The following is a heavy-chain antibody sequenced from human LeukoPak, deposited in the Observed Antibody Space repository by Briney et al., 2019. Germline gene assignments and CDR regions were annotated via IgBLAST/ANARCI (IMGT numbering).Heavy chain of an antibody. CDR2: ISSSSRFI. Sequence: GGSLRLSCAASGISFSNYSMNWVRQAPGKGLEWVSLISSSSRFIYYGDSVKGRFTISRDNAKKSLYLQMNSLRAEDTAVYYCARVRGYCSGGSCYWGVGYFDYWGQGTLVTVSS. D-gene: IGHD2-15*01. CDR3: ARVRGYCSGGSCYWGVGYFDY. V-gene: IGHV3-21*01. J-gene: IGHJ4*02. CDR1: GISFSNYS.